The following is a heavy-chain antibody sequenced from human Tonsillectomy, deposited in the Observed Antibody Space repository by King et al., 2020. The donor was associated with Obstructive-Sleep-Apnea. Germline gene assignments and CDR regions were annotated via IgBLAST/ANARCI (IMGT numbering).Heavy chain of an antibody. Sequence: QLQESGPGLVKPSETLSLTCTVSGDSISNYYWSWIRQPPGKGLEWIGYMYYSVNTNFNPSLKSRVTISADTSKIQFSLRLSSVTAADTAVYYCARNRGVEDYGGYGDYFDYWGQGTLVIVSS. J-gene: IGHJ4*02. CDR3: ARNRGVEDYGGYGDYFDY. CDR2: MYYSVNT. CDR1: GDSISNYY. V-gene: IGHV4-59*08. D-gene: IGHD4-17*01.